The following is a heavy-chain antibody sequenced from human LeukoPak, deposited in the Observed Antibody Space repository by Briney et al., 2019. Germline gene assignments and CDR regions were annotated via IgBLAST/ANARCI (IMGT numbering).Heavy chain of an antibody. V-gene: IGHV3-7*03. CDR3: ARGGGLDV. Sequence: GGSLRLSCAASGFTFSSYWMNWARQAPGRGLEWVASINHNGNVNYYVDSVKGRFTISRDNAKNSLYLQMSNLRAEDTAVYFCARGGGLDVWGQGATVTVSS. D-gene: IGHD3-16*01. CDR1: GFTFSSYW. J-gene: IGHJ6*02. CDR2: INHNGNVN.